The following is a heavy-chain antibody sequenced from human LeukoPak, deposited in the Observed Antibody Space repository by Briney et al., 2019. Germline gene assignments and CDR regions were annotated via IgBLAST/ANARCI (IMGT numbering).Heavy chain of an antibody. Sequence: GGPLRLSCAASGFTFSNYAMSWVRLAPGRGLEWVSVISGSGITTYYADSVKGRFTISRDNSKNTLYLQMNSLRAEDTAVYYCANNGGVAVAGSFDYWGQGTLVTVSS. J-gene: IGHJ4*02. CDR1: GFTFSNYA. CDR3: ANNGGVAVAGSFDY. D-gene: IGHD6-19*01. V-gene: IGHV3-23*01. CDR2: ISGSGITT.